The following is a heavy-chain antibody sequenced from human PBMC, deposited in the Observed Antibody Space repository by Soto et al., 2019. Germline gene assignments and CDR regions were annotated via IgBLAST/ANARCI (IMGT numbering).Heavy chain of an antibody. CDR3: AKAKSDYNWDNRPPFDF. Sequence: LRLSCAASGFTLTNYAMTWIRQAPGKGLEWVSLISANDVGTYYAESVKTRFTISTDQSKNTVYLQMDSLRADDTAIYYCAKAKSDYNWDNRPPFDFWGQGTLVTVSS. D-gene: IGHD1-20*01. J-gene: IGHJ4*02. CDR1: GFTLTNYA. V-gene: IGHV3-23*01. CDR2: ISANDVGT.